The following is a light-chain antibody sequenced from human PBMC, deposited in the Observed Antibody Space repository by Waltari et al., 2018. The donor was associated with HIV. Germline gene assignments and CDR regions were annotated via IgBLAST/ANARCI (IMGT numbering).Light chain of an antibody. CDR2: DDS. Sequence: QSALTQPRSVSGSPGQSVTISCTGTSSDVGGYNYVSWYQQHPGKAPKLMIYDDSKRPSGLPDRSSGSKFGNTASLTISGLQAEDEADYYCCSYAGSYTFVVFGGGTKLTVL. CDR3: CSYAGSYTFVV. V-gene: IGLV2-11*01. J-gene: IGLJ2*01. CDR1: SSDVGGYNY.